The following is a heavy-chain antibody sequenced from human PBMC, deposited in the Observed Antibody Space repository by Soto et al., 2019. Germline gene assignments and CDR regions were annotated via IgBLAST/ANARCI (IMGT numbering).Heavy chain of an antibody. V-gene: IGHV3-73*01. D-gene: IGHD5-12*01. CDR2: IRSKAKSYAT. Sequence: PGGSLRLSCAASGFTFSGSAMHWVRQASGKGLEWVGRIRSKAKSYATAYAASVNGRFTISRDDSRNTAYLQMNSLKTEDTAVYYCTASGYDTFIDYLGQGTLVTVSS. CDR3: TASGYDTFIDY. J-gene: IGHJ4*02. CDR1: GFTFSGSA.